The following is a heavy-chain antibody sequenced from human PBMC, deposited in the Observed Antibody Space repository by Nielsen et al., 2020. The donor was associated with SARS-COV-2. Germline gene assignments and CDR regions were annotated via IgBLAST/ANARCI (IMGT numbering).Heavy chain of an antibody. V-gene: IGHV3-23*01. CDR3: AEGDRWGYFDY. CDR2: ISGSGGST. CDR1: GFTFSSYA. Sequence: GESLKISCAASGFTFSSYAMSWVRQAPGKGLEWVSAISGSGGSTYYADSVKGRFTISRDNSKNTLYLQMNSLRAEDTAVYYCAEGDRWGYFDYWGQGTLVTVSS. J-gene: IGHJ4*02. D-gene: IGHD4-23*01.